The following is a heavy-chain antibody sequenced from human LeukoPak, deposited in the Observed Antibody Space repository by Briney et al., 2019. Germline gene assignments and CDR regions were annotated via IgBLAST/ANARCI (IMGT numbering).Heavy chain of an antibody. V-gene: IGHV4-39*01. CDR1: GGSISSSSYY. D-gene: IGHD2-15*01. CDR3: ATNYCSGGSCYSEGAFDI. J-gene: IGHJ3*02. CDR2: MYYSGST. Sequence: SETLSLTCTVSGGSISSSSYYWGWIRQPPGKGLEWIGSMYYSGSTYYNPSLKSRVTISVDTSKNQFSLKLSSVTAADTAVYYCATNYCSGGSCYSEGAFDIWGQGTMVTVSS.